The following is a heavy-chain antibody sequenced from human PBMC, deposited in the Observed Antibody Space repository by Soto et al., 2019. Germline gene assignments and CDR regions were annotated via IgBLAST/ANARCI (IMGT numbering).Heavy chain of an antibody. Sequence: SEKVSSNAPSYTFTGYGTSWAQQAPGQGLEWMGWISAYNGNTNYAQKLQGRVTMTTDTSTSTAYMELRSLRSDDTAVYYCGRDSYSGSYFDYWGQGTLVTVCS. CDR2: ISAYNGNT. CDR3: GRDSYSGSYFDY. V-gene: IGHV1-18*01. CDR1: SYTFTGYG. D-gene: IGHD1-26*01. J-gene: IGHJ4*02.